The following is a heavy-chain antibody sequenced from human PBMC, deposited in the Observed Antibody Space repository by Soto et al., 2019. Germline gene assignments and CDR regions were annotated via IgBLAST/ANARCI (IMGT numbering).Heavy chain of an antibody. J-gene: IGHJ6*02. CDR3: ARDGREQLWVEGLNAMDV. V-gene: IGHV1-18*01. CDR1: GYTFSAYG. CDR2: ISGYNGQT. D-gene: IGHD5-18*01. Sequence: QIQLVQSGPEVTKPGASVKVSCQGTGYTFSAYGVSWVRQAPGQGLEWMGWISGYNGQTNYAQKFRGRVTFTTDTSTSTAYMEVRSLRSDDTAVYYCARDGREQLWVEGLNAMDVWGQGTTVTVSS.